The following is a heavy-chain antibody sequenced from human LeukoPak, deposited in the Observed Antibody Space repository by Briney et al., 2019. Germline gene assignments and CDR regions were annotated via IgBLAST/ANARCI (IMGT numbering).Heavy chain of an antibody. CDR3: ARDIRVPAAPSDY. V-gene: IGHV3-48*03. J-gene: IGHJ4*02. CDR1: GFTFSSYE. D-gene: IGHD2-2*01. CDR2: ISTSGGAI. Sequence: GGSLRLSCAASGFTFSSYEMNWVRQAPGKGLEWVSYISTSGGAIYYADSVKGRFTISRDNAKNSLYLQMNSLRAEDTAVYYCARDIRVPAAPSDYWGQGTLVTVSS.